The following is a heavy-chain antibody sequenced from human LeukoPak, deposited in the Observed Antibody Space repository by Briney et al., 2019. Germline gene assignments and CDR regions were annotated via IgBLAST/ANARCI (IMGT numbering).Heavy chain of an antibody. Sequence: PSETLSLTCAAYGGSFTNYYWSWIRQPAGKGLEWIGRIYTTGSTNYNPSLKSRVTISVDTSENQFSLRLSSVTAADTAVYYCARGSLGREVSAFFKNWGQGILVTVSS. CDR2: IYTTGST. CDR1: GGSFTNYY. CDR3: ARGSLGREVSAFFKN. J-gene: IGHJ4*02. D-gene: IGHD5/OR15-5a*01. V-gene: IGHV4-59*10.